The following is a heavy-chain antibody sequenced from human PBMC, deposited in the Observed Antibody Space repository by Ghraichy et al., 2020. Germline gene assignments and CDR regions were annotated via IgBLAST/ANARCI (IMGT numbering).Heavy chain of an antibody. J-gene: IGHJ4*02. D-gene: IGHD1-26*01. CDR3: ARHSRGLVPTTY. CDR1: GVSISSYY. V-gene: IGHV4-59*08. CDR2: IYYSGST. Sequence: SETLSLTCTVSGVSISSYYWSWIRQPPGKGLEWIGYIYYSGSTNYNPSLKSRVTISVDTSKNQFSLKLSSVTAADTAVYYCARHSRGLVPTTYWGQGTLVTVSS.